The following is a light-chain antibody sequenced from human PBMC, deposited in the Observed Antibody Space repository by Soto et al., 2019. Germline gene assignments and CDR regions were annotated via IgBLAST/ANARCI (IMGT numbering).Light chain of an antibody. Sequence: EIVLTQSPATLSFSPGERATLSCRASQSIISDSLAWYQQKPGQAPRLLISGASSRATGIPDRFSGSGSGTYYTLTVIRLEPEDFAVFYCQQYGSSPPTFGQGTKVDIK. V-gene: IGKV3-20*01. CDR3: QQYGSSPPT. CDR2: GAS. J-gene: IGKJ2*01. CDR1: QSIISDS.